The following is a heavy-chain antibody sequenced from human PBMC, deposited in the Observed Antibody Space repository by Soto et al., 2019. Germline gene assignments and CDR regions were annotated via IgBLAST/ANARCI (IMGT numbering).Heavy chain of an antibody. Sequence: VQLVESGGGLVQPGRSLRLSCAASGFTFDDYAIHWVRQTPGKGLEWVAGISRNSGSIGYADFLKGRFSISRDNAKKSVYLQMNSLRDEDTALYYCAKGPSDSSGWYGTHFDYWGQGTLVTVSS. CDR1: GFTFDDYA. CDR3: AKGPSDSSGWYGTHFDY. D-gene: IGHD6-19*01. CDR2: ISRNSGSI. J-gene: IGHJ4*02. V-gene: IGHV3-9*01.